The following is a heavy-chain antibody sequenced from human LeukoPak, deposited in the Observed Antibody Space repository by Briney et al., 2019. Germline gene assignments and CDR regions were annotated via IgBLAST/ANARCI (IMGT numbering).Heavy chain of an antibody. J-gene: IGHJ5*02. V-gene: IGHV3-30*02. CDR1: GFTFSGYG. CDR2: IRYDGSNN. CDR3: AKDGSSSGWYGVDWFDP. D-gene: IGHD6-19*01. Sequence: GGSLRLSCAASGFTFSGYGMHWVRQAPGKGLEWVAFIRYDGSNNYYTDSVKGRFTISRDNSKNTLYLQMNSLRAEDTAVYYCAKDGSSSGWYGVDWFDPWGQGTLVTVSS.